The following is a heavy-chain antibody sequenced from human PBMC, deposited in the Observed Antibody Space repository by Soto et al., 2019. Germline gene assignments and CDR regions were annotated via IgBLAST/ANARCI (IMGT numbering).Heavy chain of an antibody. J-gene: IGHJ6*02. CDR1: GGSFSGDY. Sequence: SETLSLTCAVYGGSFSGDYWSWIRQPPGKGLEWIGEINHSGSTNYNPSLKSRVTISVDTSKKQFSLKLSSVTAADTAVYYCARAIGWGNGMDVWGQGTTVTVSS. CDR3: ARAIGWGNGMDV. CDR2: INHSGST. D-gene: IGHD3-16*01. V-gene: IGHV4-34*01.